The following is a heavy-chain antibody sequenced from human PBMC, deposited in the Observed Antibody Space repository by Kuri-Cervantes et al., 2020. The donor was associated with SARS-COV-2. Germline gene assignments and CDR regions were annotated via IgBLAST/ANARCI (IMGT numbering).Heavy chain of an antibody. D-gene: IGHD6-13*01. V-gene: IGHV3-11*03. Sequence: GGSLRLSCAASGFTFSDYYMSWIRQAPGKGLEWVSYISSSSSYTNYADSVKGRFTISRDYAKNSLYLQMNSLRAEDTAVYYCARGQQLIDYWGQGTLVTVSS. CDR2: ISSSSSYT. J-gene: IGHJ4*02. CDR1: GFTFSDYY. CDR3: ARGQQLIDY.